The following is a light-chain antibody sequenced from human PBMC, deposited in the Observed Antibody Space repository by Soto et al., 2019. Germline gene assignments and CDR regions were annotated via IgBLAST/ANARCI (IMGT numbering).Light chain of an antibody. CDR3: SSYTSCHIDV. CDR1: NSDVGGYNY. V-gene: IGLV2-14*03. CDR2: EVT. Sequence: QSALTQPASVSGSPGQSITISCTGTNSDVGGYNYVSWYQQHPGKAPKLMLYEVTNRPSGISDRFSGSKSGNTASLTISGLQAEDEADYFCSSYTSCHIDVFGGGTKVTVL. J-gene: IGLJ1*01.